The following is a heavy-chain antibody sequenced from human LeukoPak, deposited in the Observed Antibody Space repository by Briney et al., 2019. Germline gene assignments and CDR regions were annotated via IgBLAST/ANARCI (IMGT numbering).Heavy chain of an antibody. CDR1: GFTFSDFA. CDR2: ISGSGGAT. CDR3: AKTPYSSDWYGYWFDP. Sequence: SGGSLRLSCAASGFTFSDFAMSWVRQAPGKGLEWVSSISGSGGATYYVDSVKGRFTISRDNSKNTLYLQMNSLRAEDTAVYYCAKTPYSSDWYGYWFDPWGQGTLVTVSS. J-gene: IGHJ5*02. V-gene: IGHV3-23*01. D-gene: IGHD6-13*01.